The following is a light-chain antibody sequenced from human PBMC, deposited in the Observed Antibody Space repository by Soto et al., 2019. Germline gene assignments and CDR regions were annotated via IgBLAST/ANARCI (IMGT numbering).Light chain of an antibody. CDR1: QSVSSN. CDR3: QQYNNWRT. V-gene: IGKV3-15*01. Sequence: EIVMTQSPATLSVSPGERATLSCRASQSVSSNLAWYQQKPGQAPRLLIYGASTRATGIPARFSGSGSGTDFTLTCSSLQSEDLAVYYCQQYNNWRTFGQGTKVEIK. J-gene: IGKJ1*01. CDR2: GAS.